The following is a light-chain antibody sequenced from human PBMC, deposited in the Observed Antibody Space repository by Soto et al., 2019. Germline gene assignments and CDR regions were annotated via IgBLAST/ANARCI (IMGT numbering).Light chain of an antibody. CDR2: DNT. Sequence: QSVLTQPPSVSGAPGQRVTISCTGSSSDIGAGYRVRWYQQVPGTAPKLLIYDNTNRPSGVSARFSGSKSGTSASLAITGLQAEDEADYYCAAWDDSLHGPVFGGGTQLTVL. V-gene: IGLV1-40*01. J-gene: IGLJ3*02. CDR3: AAWDDSLHGPV. CDR1: SSDIGAGYR.